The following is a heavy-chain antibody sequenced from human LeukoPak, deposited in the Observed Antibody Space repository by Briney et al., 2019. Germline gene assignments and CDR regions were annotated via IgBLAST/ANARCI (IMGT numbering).Heavy chain of an antibody. CDR3: ARDGYFDWLLDYGMDV. CDR1: GYTFTSYG. D-gene: IGHD3-9*01. CDR2: ISAYNGNT. Sequence: ASVKVSCKASGYTFTSYGISWVRQAPGHGLEWMGWISAYNGNTNYAQKLQGRVTMTTDTSTSTAYMELRSLRSDDTAVYYCARDGYFDWLLDYGMDVWGQGTTVTVSS. V-gene: IGHV1-18*01. J-gene: IGHJ6*02.